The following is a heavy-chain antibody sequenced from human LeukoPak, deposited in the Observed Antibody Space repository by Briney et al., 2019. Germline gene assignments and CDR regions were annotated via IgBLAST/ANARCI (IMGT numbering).Heavy chain of an antibody. CDR2: IKSKTDGGTT. CDR1: GFSFNNAW. V-gene: IGHV3-15*01. D-gene: IGHD1-26*01. J-gene: IGHJ3*02. CDR3: TTDPSGSYYPGAFDI. Sequence: GGSLRLSCAASGFSFNNAWMSWVRQAPGKGLEWVGRIKSKTDGGTTDYAAPVKGRFTISRDDSKNTLYLQMNSLKTEDTAVYYCTTDPSGSYYPGAFDIWGQGTMVTVSS.